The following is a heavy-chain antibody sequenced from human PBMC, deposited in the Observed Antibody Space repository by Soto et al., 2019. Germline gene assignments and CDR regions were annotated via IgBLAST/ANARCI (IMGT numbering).Heavy chain of an antibody. Sequence: QVPLQESGPGLVKPLQTLSLTCTVSGGSISNSDYFWSWIRQSPGKGLECIGYSSSSGNTHSNPSLKSRATLSVDTSKNQFALGLNSVTVEDTAVYYCARGSDVLARGATFFGYWGQGTLVTVSS. V-gene: IGHV4-30-4*01. CDR2: SSSSGNT. CDR1: GGSISNSDYF. CDR3: ARGSDVLARGATFFGY. D-gene: IGHD3-10*01. J-gene: IGHJ4*02.